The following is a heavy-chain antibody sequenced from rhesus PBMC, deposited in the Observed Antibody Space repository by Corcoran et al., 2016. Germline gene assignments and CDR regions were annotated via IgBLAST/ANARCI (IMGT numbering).Heavy chain of an antibody. J-gene: IGHJ6*01. V-gene: IGHV4-65*02. D-gene: IGHD2-21*01. CDR2: IHGSSGIN. CDR3: ARFPPNRWEYCTGSGCYGVDS. CDR1: GGSISSSNW. Sequence: QVQLQESGPGLVKPSETLSLTCAVSGGSISSSNWWSWFRQPPGQGLEWIGDIHGSSGINYYNHSLKSRVTISKDTSKNQLSLKLSAVTAADTAVYDCARFPPNRWEYCTGSGCYGVDSWGQGVVVTVSS.